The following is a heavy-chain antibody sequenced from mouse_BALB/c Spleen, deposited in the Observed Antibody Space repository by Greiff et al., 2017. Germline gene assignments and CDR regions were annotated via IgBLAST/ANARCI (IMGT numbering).Heavy chain of an antibody. Sequence: VQLQESAAELARPGASVKMSCKACGYTFTSYTMHWVKQRPGQGLEWIGYINPSSGYTEYNQKFKDKTTLTADKSSSTAYMQLSSLRSEDSAVYYCARDGNYAMDYWGQGTSVTVSS. CDR2: INPSSGYT. J-gene: IGHJ4*01. CDR3: ARDGNYAMDY. D-gene: IGHD2-1*01. V-gene: IGHV1-4*02. CDR1: GYTFTSYT.